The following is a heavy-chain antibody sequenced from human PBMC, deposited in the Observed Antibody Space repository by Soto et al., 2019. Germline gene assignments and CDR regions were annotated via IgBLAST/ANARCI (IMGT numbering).Heavy chain of an antibody. V-gene: IGHV4-59*01. CDR1: GGSISDYY. CDR2: IYLGGSI. J-gene: IGHJ4*02. Sequence: SETLSLTCTVSGGSISDYYYTWIRQTPGKGLEWIGYIYLGGSINYNPSFKSRVIISVDTSKNQFSVRLSSVTAADTAVYYCARSPSMVRGEFYFHYWGQGTLVTVSS. D-gene: IGHD3-10*01. CDR3: ARSPSMVRGEFYFHY.